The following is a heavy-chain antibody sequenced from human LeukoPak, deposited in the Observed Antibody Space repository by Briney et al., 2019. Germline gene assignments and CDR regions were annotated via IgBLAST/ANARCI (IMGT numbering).Heavy chain of an antibody. V-gene: IGHV3-30*02. J-gene: IGHJ5*02. CDR3: AKTRRAAVNWFDP. D-gene: IGHD2-15*01. CDR1: GFTFSSYG. CDR2: IRYDGSNK. Sequence: PGGSLRLSCAASGFTFSSYGMHWVRQAPGKGLEWVAFIRYDGSNKYYADSVKGRSTISRDNSKNTLYLQMNSLRAEDTAVYYCAKTRRAAVNWFDPWGQGTLVTVSS.